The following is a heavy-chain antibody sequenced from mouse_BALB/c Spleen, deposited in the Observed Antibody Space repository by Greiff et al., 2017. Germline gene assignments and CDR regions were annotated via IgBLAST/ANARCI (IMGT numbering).Heavy chain of an antibody. V-gene: IGHV1-5*01. Sequence: VQLQQSGTVLARPGASVKMSCKASGYTFTSYWMHWVKQRPGQGLEWIGAIYPGNSDTSYNQKFKGKAKLTAVTATSTAYMELSSLTNEDSAVYYCTRSVEVLRLGAMDYWGQGTSVTVSS. CDR2: IYPGNSDT. D-gene: IGHD2-14*01. CDR3: TRSVEVLRLGAMDY. J-gene: IGHJ4*01. CDR1: GYTFTSYW.